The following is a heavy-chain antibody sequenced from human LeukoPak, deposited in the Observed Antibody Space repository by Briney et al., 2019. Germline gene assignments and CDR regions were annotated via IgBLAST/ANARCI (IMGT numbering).Heavy chain of an antibody. J-gene: IGHJ4*02. Sequence: GGSLRLSCAASGFAFSTYAMTWVRQAPGQGLEWVSGISDSGTTTYYADSVKGRFTISRDNSKNTLYLQMNSLRAEDTAVYYCARGDSSSWSPDYWGQGTLVTVSS. CDR2: ISDSGTTT. CDR3: ARGDSSSWSPDY. D-gene: IGHD6-13*01. CDR1: GFAFSTYA. V-gene: IGHV3-23*01.